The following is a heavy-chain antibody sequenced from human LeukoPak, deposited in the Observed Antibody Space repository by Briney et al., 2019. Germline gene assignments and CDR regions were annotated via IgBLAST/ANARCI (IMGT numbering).Heavy chain of an antibody. CDR3: ARAIRGIAVAGTGFDY. CDR2: IYYSGST. J-gene: IGHJ4*02. Sequence: SETLSLTCTVSGGSISSGGYYWSWIRQHPGKGLEWIGYIYYSGSTYYNPSLKSRVTISVDTSKNQFSLKLSSVTAADTAVYYCARAIRGIAVAGTGFDYWGQGTLVTVSS. V-gene: IGHV4-31*03. D-gene: IGHD6-19*01. CDR1: GGSISSGGYY.